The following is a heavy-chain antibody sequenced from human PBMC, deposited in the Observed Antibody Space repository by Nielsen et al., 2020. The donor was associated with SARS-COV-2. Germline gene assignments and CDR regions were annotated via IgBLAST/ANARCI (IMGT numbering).Heavy chain of an antibody. CDR2: IYHSGST. D-gene: IGHD4-17*01. Sequence: SETLSLTCVVYGGSFSGYYWSWVRQPPGKGLEWIGEIYHSGSTNYNPSLKSRVTISVDKSKNQFSLKLSSVTAADTAVYYCATRTTVTTGCNYWGQGTLVTVSS. CDR3: ATRTTVTTGCNY. J-gene: IGHJ4*02. CDR1: GGSFSGYY. V-gene: IGHV4-34*01.